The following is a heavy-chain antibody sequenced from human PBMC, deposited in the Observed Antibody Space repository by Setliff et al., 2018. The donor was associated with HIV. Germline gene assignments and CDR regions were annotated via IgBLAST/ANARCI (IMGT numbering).Heavy chain of an antibody. Sequence: SETLSLTCAVSGGSISSTNWWSWVRQPPGKGLEWIGEIYHSGSTNYNASLKSRVIISGDTSKKQFSLRLRSVTVADTAVYYCARERSLITNRRYFDSWGQGTLVTVSS. CDR3: ARERSLITNRRYFDS. J-gene: IGHJ4*02. CDR2: IYHSGST. CDR1: GGSISSTNW. V-gene: IGHV4-4*02. D-gene: IGHD3-16*01.